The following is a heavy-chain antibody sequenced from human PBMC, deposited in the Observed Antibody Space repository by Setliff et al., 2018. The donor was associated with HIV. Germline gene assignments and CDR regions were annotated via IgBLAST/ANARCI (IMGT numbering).Heavy chain of an antibody. J-gene: IGHJ6*03. CDR2: IIPLFGRS. CDR1: GGTFSNYA. D-gene: IGHD2-2*01. V-gene: IGHV1-69*13. CDR3: ARASHQHSTDPYHYYMDV. Sequence: ASVKVSCKPFGGTFSNYAIGWVRQAPGQGLEWMGGIIPLFGRSNYAQKFQGRVTITADESTSTAYMELSRLRSEDTAAYYCARASHQHSTDPYHYYMDVWGTGTTVTVSS.